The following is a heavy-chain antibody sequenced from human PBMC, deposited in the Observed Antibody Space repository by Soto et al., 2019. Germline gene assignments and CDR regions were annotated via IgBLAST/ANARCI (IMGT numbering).Heavy chain of an antibody. CDR2: INAGNGNT. Sequence: QVQLVQSGAEVKKPGASVKVSCKASGYTFTSYAMHWVRQAPGQRLEWMGWINAGNGNTKYSQKFQGRVTITRDTSASIAYMELSSLRSEDTAVYYCARDKGKVEMATIFFDYWGQGTLVTVSS. CDR1: GYTFTSYA. CDR3: ARDKGKVEMATIFFDY. D-gene: IGHD5-12*01. V-gene: IGHV1-3*01. J-gene: IGHJ4*02.